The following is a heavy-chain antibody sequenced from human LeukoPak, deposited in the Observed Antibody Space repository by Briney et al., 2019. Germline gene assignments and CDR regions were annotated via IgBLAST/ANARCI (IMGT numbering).Heavy chain of an antibody. CDR3: ATAQLAAGTSGGGIDY. V-gene: IGHV1-8*02. CDR1: GYTFTGYY. D-gene: IGHD6-13*01. Sequence: GASVKVSCKASGYTFTGYYMHWVRQAPGQGLEWMGWMNPNSGNTGYAQKFQGRVTMTRNTSISTAYMELSSLRSEDTAVYYCATAQLAAGTSGGGIDYWGQGTLVTVSS. CDR2: MNPNSGNT. J-gene: IGHJ4*02.